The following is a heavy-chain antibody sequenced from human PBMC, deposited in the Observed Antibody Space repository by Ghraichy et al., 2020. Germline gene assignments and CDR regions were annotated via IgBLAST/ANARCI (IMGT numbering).Heavy chain of an antibody. V-gene: IGHV3-7*03. D-gene: IGHD4-17*01. CDR3: ARDPHYADSARGSYGMDF. CDR1: GFTFSKYW. Sequence: GGSLRLSCAASGFTFSKYWMTWVRQAPGKGLEWVANMNQDGSQRYSVASVQGRFTISRDNTEDSLFLQMNSLRTDDTGIYYCARDPHYADSARGSYGMDFWGQGTTVTVSS. J-gene: IGHJ6*02. CDR2: MNQDGSQR.